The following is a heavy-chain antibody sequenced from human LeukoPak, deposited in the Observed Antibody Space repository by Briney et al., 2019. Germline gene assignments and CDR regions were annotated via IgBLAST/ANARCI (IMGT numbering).Heavy chain of an antibody. CDR1: GFTFSNYW. CDR2: INSDGSST. J-gene: IGHJ5*02. Sequence: GGSLRLSCAASGFTFSNYWMHWVRQAPGKGLVWASRINSDGSSTTYADSVKGRFTISRDNAKNTLYLQMNSLRAEDTAVYYCARDRYYCSGGSCYLDNWFDPWGQGTLVTVSS. V-gene: IGHV3-74*01. CDR3: ARDRYYCSGGSCYLDNWFDP. D-gene: IGHD2-15*01.